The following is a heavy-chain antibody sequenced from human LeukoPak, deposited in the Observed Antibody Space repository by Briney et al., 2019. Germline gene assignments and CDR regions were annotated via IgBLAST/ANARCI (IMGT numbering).Heavy chain of an antibody. CDR1: GFTFTSSA. CDR3: AAVCRNSGY. D-gene: IGHD6-19*01. Sequence: ASVKVSCKSSGFTFTSSAMQWVRQARGQRLEWIGWIVVASGNTNYAQKFQERVTITRDMSTSTAYMELSSLRSEDTAVYYCAAVCRNSGYWGQGTLVTVSS. CDR2: IVVASGNT. J-gene: IGHJ4*02. V-gene: IGHV1-58*02.